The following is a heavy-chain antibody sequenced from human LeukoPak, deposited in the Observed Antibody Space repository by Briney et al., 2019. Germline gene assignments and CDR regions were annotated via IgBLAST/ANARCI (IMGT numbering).Heavy chain of an antibody. CDR1: GGTITSTGYY. J-gene: IGHJ4*02. CDR2: IYYSGST. V-gene: IGHV4-31*03. Sequence: PSQTLSLTCTVSGGTITSTGYYWNWIRQHPGKGLEWIGYIYYSGSTYYNPSLKSRATISVDTSKNQFSLKLSSVTAADTAVYYCARGGYLDWISVFSPPDYWGQGTLVTVSS. D-gene: IGHD3-9*01. CDR3: ARGGYLDWISVFSPPDY.